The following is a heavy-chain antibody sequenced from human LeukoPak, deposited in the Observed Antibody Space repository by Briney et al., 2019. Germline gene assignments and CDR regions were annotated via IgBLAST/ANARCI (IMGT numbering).Heavy chain of an antibody. D-gene: IGHD3-22*01. CDR2: IWYDGSNK. CDR3: ARGSLYYYDSSGYYPFDY. CDR1: GFTFSSYG. V-gene: IGHV3-33*08. J-gene: IGHJ4*02. Sequence: GGSLRLSCAASGFTFSSYGMTWVRQAPGKGLEWVAVIWYDGSNKYYADSVKGRFTISRDNSKNTLYLQMNSLRAEDTAVYYCARGSLYYYDSSGYYPFDYWGQGTLVTVSS.